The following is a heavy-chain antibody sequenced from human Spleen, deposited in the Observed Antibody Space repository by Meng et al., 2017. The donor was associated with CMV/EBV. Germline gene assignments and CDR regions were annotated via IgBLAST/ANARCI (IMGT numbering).Heavy chain of an antibody. J-gene: IGHJ4*02. CDR1: GFTFSTYA. CDR3: ARDGGIVGATSLDY. Sequence: GGSLRLSCAASGFTFSTYAMHWVRQAPGKGLEWVAVISYDGSNKYYADSVKGRFTISRDNSKNTLYLQMNSLRAEDTAVYYCARDGGIVGATSLDYWGQGTLVTVSS. V-gene: IGHV3-30-3*01. CDR2: ISYDGSNK. D-gene: IGHD1-26*01.